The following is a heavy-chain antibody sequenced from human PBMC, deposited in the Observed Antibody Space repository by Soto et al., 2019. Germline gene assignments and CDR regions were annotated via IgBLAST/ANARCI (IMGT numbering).Heavy chain of an antibody. CDR1: GFSFSPAW. J-gene: IGHJ6*02. V-gene: IGHV3-15*07. Sequence: EVQLVESGGGLVTPGGSLRLSCTGTGFSFSPAWMNWVRQAPGKGLEWVGRMKSYRGGGTTDYAATVQGRFTISRADSKNTLYLQMNSLKFKDTALYFCIWQQDFYYGKAVWGQGTTVTVSS. CDR3: IWQQDFYYGKAV. D-gene: IGHD6-13*01. CDR2: MKSYRGGGTT.